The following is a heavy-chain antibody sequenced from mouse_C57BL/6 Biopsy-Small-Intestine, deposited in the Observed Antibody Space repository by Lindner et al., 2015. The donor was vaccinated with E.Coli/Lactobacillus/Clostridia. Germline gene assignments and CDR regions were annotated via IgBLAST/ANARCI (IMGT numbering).Heavy chain of an antibody. CDR2: IYPGDGDT. Sequence: QLQESGPELVKPGASVKISCKASGYAFSSSWVNWVKQRPGKGLEWIGRIYPGDGDTNYNGKFKGKATLTADKSSSTAYMQLSSLTSEDSAVYFCARRSPGAMDYWGQGTSVTVSS. CDR3: ARRSPGAMDY. J-gene: IGHJ4*01. CDR1: GYAFSSSW. V-gene: IGHV1-82*01.